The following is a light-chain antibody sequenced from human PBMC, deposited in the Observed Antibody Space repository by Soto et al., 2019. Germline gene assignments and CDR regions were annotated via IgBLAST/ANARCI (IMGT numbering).Light chain of an antibody. J-gene: IGLJ1*01. CDR1: SSDVGGYNY. CDR2: DVS. V-gene: IGLV2-14*01. Sequence: QSALTQPASVSGSPGQSIAISCTGTSSDVGGYNYVSWYQQHPGKAPKLMIFDVSNRPSGVSNRFSGSKSGATSSLTISGLQAEDEADYYCKSYTSGSTYVFGTGTKLTVL. CDR3: KSYTSGSTYV.